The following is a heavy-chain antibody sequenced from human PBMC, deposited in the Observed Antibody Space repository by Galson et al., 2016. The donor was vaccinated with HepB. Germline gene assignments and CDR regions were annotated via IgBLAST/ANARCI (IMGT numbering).Heavy chain of an antibody. J-gene: IGHJ2*01. V-gene: IGHV3-7*04. CDR2: IKKDGSEI. CDR1: GFSLGNYW. Sequence: SLRLSCAASGFSLGNYWMNWARQAPGKGLEWLANIKKDGSEINYVDSVKGRFTISRDNAKNSLFLQMNTLRVEDTAVYYCTRGFDLWGRGTQVTVSS. CDR3: TRGFDL.